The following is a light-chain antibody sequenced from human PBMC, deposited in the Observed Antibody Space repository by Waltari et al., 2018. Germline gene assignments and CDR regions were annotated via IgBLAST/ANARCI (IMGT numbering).Light chain of an antibody. CDR1: SSDVGSYNF. CDR3: CSYAGSYTFV. Sequence: QSALTQPRSVSGSPGQSVTISCSGTSSDVGSYNFVSWYQQHPGNAPKLLIYDVVKPPSGAPARFSGSKSGNTASLTISGLQTEDESDYYCCSYAGSYTFVFGGGTQLTVL. CDR2: DVV. V-gene: IGLV2-11*01. J-gene: IGLJ7*01.